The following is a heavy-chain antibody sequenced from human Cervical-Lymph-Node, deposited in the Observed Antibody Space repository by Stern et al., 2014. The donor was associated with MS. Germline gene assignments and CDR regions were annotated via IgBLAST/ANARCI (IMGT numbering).Heavy chain of an antibody. V-gene: IGHV4-30-2*01. Sequence: QLQLQESGSGLVKPSQTLSLTCAVSGGSISTDGYSWSWIRQQPGRGLEWIGYVYHTGGRYCNPDLKGEVSMAGDRSKNQFSRKLYSVPAADTAVYYCARTHYDHSWGSYHPDYFDYWGQGTLVTVSS. CDR2: VYHTGGR. J-gene: IGHJ4*02. CDR1: GGSISTDGYS. D-gene: IGHD3-16*02. CDR3: ARTHYDHSWGSYHPDYFDY.